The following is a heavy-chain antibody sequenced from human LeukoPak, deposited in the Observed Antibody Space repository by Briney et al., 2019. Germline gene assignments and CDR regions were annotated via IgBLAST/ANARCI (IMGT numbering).Heavy chain of an antibody. CDR2: ISAYNGST. D-gene: IGHD3-3*01. Sequence: ASVKVSCKASGYTFTSYGISWVRQAPGQGLEWVGWISAYNGSTNYAQTLQGRVTMTTDTSTSTAYMQLRSLRSDDMAVYYCARDYLPTRDFWSGYYYYYYYYMDVWGKGTTVTVSS. J-gene: IGHJ6*03. CDR1: GYTFTSYG. V-gene: IGHV1-18*03. CDR3: ARDYLPTRDFWSGYYYYYYYYMDV.